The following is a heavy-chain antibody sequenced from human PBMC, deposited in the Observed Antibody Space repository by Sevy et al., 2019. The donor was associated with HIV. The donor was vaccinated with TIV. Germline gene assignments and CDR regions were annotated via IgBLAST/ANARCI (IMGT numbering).Heavy chain of an antibody. V-gene: IGHV3-21*01. J-gene: IGHJ4*02. D-gene: IGHD2-2*01. CDR2: ISSGSSYI. CDR1: GFTFSTYS. Sequence: GGSLRLSCAASGFTFSTYSMNWVRQAPGKGLEWVSSISSGSSYIYYADSVKGRFTISRDNAKNSLYLQMNSLRAEDTAVYYCARYGGCSSTSCLLYFDYWGQGTLVTVSS. CDR3: ARYGGCSSTSCLLYFDY.